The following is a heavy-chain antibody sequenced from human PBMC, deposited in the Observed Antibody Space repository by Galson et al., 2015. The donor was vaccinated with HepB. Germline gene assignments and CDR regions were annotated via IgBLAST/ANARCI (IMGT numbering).Heavy chain of an antibody. V-gene: IGHV3-48*01. J-gene: IGHJ5*02. CDR2: ISISSSTI. D-gene: IGHD3-9*01. CDR1: GFTFSRYG. CDR3: ASGDRDSAILAGQVQGHFFDP. Sequence: SLRLSCAASGFTFSRYGMNWVRQAPGKGLEWVSYISISSSTIYYADSVKGRFTISRDNAKNSLYLQMNSLRAEDTAVYYCASGDRDSAILAGQVQGHFFDPWSQGT.